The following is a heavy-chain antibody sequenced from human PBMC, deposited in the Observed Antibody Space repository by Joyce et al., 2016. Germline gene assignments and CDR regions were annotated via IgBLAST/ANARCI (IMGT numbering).Heavy chain of an antibody. D-gene: IGHD3-3*01. Sequence: EVQLVESGGGLVQPGGSLRLSCAASGLTFSNYVMNWVRQGAGKGLEWLSRIGGGGDNVDYTASVSGRFTISRDNVKKSLFLQMNSLRDEDSALYFCARDPGVGTYGKFDLWGQGTRVTVSS. V-gene: IGHV3-48*02. CDR2: IGGGGDNV. J-gene: IGHJ4*02. CDR1: GLTFSNYV. CDR3: ARDPGVGTYGKFDL.